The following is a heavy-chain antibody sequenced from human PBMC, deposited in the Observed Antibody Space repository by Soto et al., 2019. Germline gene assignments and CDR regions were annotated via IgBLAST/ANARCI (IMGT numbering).Heavy chain of an antibody. Sequence: SSETLSLTCAVSGGSISSGGYSWSWIRQPPGKGLEWIGYIYHSGSTYYNPSLKSRVTISVDRSKNQFSLKLSSVTAADTAVYYCARVLDSSGYYYASGWFGPWGQGTLVTVSS. CDR1: GGSISSGGYS. V-gene: IGHV4-30-2*01. D-gene: IGHD3-22*01. CDR2: IYHSGST. CDR3: ARVLDSSGYYYASGWFGP. J-gene: IGHJ5*02.